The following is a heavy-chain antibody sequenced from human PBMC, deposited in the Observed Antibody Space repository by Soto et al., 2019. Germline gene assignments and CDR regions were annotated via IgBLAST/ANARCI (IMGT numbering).Heavy chain of an antibody. CDR2: ILPLRQIP. CDR1: GGTVSSYS. Sequence: QVQLVQSGAEVKKPGSSVRVSCKSSGGTVSSYSLSWLRQAPGQGLEWVGGILPLRQIPKYAQKFQGRVTISVDKSTNTGYMDLTRLTSEDTAVYYCASPTDGVRFLEWLPFDGWGQGTLVTVSS. J-gene: IGHJ5*02. V-gene: IGHV1-69*09. CDR3: ASPTDGVRFLEWLPFDG. D-gene: IGHD3-3*01.